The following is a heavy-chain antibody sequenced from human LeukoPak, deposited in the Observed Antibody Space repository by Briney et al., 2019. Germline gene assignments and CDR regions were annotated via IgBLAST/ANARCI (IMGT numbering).Heavy chain of an antibody. CDR1: GFTFSSYW. V-gene: IGHV3-7*03. CDR3: AKDPTPYTSSWTYFYYGMDV. D-gene: IGHD6-13*01. Sequence: GGSLRLSCAASGFTFSSYWMSWVRQAPGKGLEWVANIKQDGSEKYYVDSVKGRFTISRDNAKNSLYLQMNSLRAEDTAVYYCAKDPTPYTSSWTYFYYGMDVWGQGTTVTVSS. CDR2: IKQDGSEK. J-gene: IGHJ6*02.